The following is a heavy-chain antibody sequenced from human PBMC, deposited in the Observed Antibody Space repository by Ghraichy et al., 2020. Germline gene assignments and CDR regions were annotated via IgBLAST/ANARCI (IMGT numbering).Heavy chain of an antibody. J-gene: IGHJ6*02. CDR3: ARDGSKQLVGGDYYYYGMDV. CDR2: ISAYNGNT. V-gene: IGHV1-18*01. Sequence: ASVKVSCKASGYTFTSYGISWVRQAPGQGLEWMGWISAYNGNTNYAQKLQGRVTMTTDTSTSTAYMELRSLRSDDTAVYYCARDGSKQLVGGDYYYYGMDVWGQGTTVTVSS. CDR1: GYTFTSYG. D-gene: IGHD6-6*01.